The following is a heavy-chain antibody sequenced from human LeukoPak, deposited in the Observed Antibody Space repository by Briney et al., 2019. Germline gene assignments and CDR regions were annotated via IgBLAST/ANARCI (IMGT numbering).Heavy chain of an antibody. CDR1: GDSISSYY. CDR2: IYYSGST. J-gene: IGHJ5*02. CDR3: ARGTAALSWFDP. Sequence: PSETLSLTCTVSGDSISSYYWSWIRQPPGKGLEWIGYIYYSGSTNYNPSLKSRVTMSLDTSKKQFSLKLSSVTAADTAVYYCARGTAALSWFDPWGQGTLVTVSS. D-gene: IGHD2-2*01. V-gene: IGHV4-59*01.